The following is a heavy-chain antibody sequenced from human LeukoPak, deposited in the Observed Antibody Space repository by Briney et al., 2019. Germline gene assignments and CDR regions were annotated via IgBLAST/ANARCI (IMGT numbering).Heavy chain of an antibody. CDR1: GFTFSRYW. Sequence: GGSLRLSCAASGFTFSRYWMHWVRQAPGKGLVWVSRINSDGSSTSYADSVKGRFTISRDNARNTLYLQMNSLRAEDTAVYYCARGGYCSGGSCYVPKTYDYWGQGTLVTVSS. CDR2: INSDGSST. D-gene: IGHD2-15*01. V-gene: IGHV3-74*01. J-gene: IGHJ4*02. CDR3: ARGGYCSGGSCYVPKTYDY.